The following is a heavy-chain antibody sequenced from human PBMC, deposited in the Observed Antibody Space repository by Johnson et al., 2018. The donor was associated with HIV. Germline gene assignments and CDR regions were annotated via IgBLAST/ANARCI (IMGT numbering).Heavy chain of an antibody. J-gene: IGHJ3*02. CDR3: ARGLIAVAGFDAFDI. V-gene: IGHV3-20*04. Sequence: EVQLVESGGGVVRPGGSLRLSCAASGFTFDDYGMSWVRQTPGKGLEWVSGISWNGGSTGYANSVKGRFTISRDNAKKSLYLQMNSLRAGDTAVYYCARGLIAVAGFDAFDIWGQGTMVTVSS. CDR1: GFTFDDYG. D-gene: IGHD6-19*01. CDR2: ISWNGGST.